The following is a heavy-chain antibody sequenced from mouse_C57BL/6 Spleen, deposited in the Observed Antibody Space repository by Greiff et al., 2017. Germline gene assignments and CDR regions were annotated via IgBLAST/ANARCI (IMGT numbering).Heavy chain of an antibody. CDR2: IDPSDSYT. CDR1: GYTFTSYW. V-gene: IGHV1-59*01. D-gene: IGHD1-1*01. J-gene: IGHJ2*01. Sequence: VQLQQPGAELVRPGTSVKLSCKASGYTFTSYWMHWVKQRPGQGLEWIGVIDPSDSYTNYNQKFKGKATLTVDTSSSTAYMQLSSLTSEDSAVYYCARDGGYWGQGTTLTVSS. CDR3: ARDGGY.